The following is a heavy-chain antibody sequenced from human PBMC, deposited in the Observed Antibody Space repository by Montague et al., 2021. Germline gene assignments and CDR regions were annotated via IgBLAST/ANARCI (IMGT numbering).Heavy chain of an antibody. CDR2: MKEDGSER. CDR3: AKDRSGWHGALGD. D-gene: IGHD6-19*01. V-gene: IGHV3-7*01. J-gene: IGHJ4*02. Sequence: SLRLSCAASGFTFSNYWMSWVRQAPGKGLEWVANMKEDGSERYYVESVKGRFTISRDNAKNSAYLQMNSLRAEDTAVYYCAKDRSGWHGALGDWGQGTQVTVSS. CDR1: GFTFSNYW.